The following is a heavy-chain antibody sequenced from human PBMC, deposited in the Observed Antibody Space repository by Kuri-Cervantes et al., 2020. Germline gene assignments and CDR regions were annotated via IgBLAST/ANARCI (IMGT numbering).Heavy chain of an antibody. CDR2: IKQDGSAK. CDR3: ARLSSGVDY. Sequence: GGSLRLSCAASGFTFSTYWMSWVHQAPGKGLEWVANIKQDGSAKYYVDSVKGRFTISRDNAKNSLFLQMNSLRAEDTAVYYCARLSSGVDYWGQGTLVTVSS. V-gene: IGHV3-7*04. J-gene: IGHJ4*02. D-gene: IGHD6-19*01. CDR1: GFTFSTYW.